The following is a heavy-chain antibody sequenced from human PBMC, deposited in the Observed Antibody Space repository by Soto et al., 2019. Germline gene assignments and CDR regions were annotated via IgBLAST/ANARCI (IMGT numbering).Heavy chain of an antibody. V-gene: IGHV4-59*12. J-gene: IGHJ4*02. CDR2: IYYSGST. D-gene: IGHD4-17*01. Sequence: PSETLSLTCTVSGGSISNYYWSWIRQPPGKGLEWIGYIYYSGSTNYNPSLKSRVTISVDTSKNQFSLKLSSVTAADTAVYYCARDYYGDYVADFFDYWGQGTLVTVSS. CDR1: GGSISNYY. CDR3: ARDYYGDYVADFFDY.